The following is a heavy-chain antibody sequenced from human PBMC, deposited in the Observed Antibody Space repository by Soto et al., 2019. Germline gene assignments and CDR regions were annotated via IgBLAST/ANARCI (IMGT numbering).Heavy chain of an antibody. J-gene: IGHJ4*02. V-gene: IGHV3-30*18. D-gene: IGHD3-10*01. CDR2: ISYDGSNK. Sequence: QVQLVESGGGVVQPGRSLRFSCAASGFTFSSYGMHWVRQAPGKGLEWVAVISYDGSNKYYADSVKGRFTISRDNSKNTLYLQMNSLRAEDTAVYYCAKSITMVRIDYWGQGTLVTVSS. CDR1: GFTFSSYG. CDR3: AKSITMVRIDY.